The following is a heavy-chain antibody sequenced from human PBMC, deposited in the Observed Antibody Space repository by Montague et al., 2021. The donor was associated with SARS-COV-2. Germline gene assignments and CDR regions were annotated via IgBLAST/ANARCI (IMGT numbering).Heavy chain of an antibody. J-gene: IGHJ4*02. Sequence: SETLSLTCAVYGGSFSDYFWTWIRQPPGKGLEWIGEINHRGTSNYNPSLKSRVSISVDTSKSQFSLKLSSVTAADTAVYYCARQGRDGYNTYYFDYWGQGTLVTVSS. CDR1: GGSFSDYF. D-gene: IGHD5-24*01. CDR3: ARQGRDGYNTYYFDY. V-gene: IGHV4-34*01. CDR2: INHRGTS.